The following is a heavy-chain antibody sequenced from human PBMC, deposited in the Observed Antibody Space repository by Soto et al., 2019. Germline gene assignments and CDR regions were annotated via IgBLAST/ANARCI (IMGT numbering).Heavy chain of an antibody. J-gene: IGHJ6*02. Sequence: QVQLQESGPGLVKPSQTLSLTCTVSGGSISSGGYYWSWIRQHPGKGLEWIGYIYYSGSTDYNPSLNSRVTISVDTPKNQFSLKLSSVTAADTAVYYCARDRITATVTTLGTYYYYGMDVWGQGTTVTVSS. CDR1: GGSISSGGYY. D-gene: IGHD4-4*01. CDR2: IYYSGST. CDR3: ARDRITATVTTLGTYYYYGMDV. V-gene: IGHV4-31*03.